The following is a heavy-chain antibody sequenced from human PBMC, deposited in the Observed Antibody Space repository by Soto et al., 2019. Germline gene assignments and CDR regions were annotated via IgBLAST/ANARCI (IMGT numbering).Heavy chain of an antibody. D-gene: IGHD1-26*01. CDR2: TYYRSQWHY. J-gene: IGHJ4*02. V-gene: IGHV6-1*01. CDR1: GDSVSNNGAA. CDR3: ARDPPDFNSGFDY. Sequence: PSPTLSLTCAISGDSVSNNGAAWNWIRQSPSRGLEWLGRTYYRSQWHYDYATSVRSRITINPDTSKNQFSLQLNSVTPEDTAVYYCARDPPDFNSGFDYWGQGTLVTVSS.